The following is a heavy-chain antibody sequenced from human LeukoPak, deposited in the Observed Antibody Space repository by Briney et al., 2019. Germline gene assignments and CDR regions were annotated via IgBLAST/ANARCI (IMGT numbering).Heavy chain of an antibody. V-gene: IGHV3-11*01. CDR3: AGRTVITPGGFDY. D-gene: IGHD1-14*01. J-gene: IGHJ4*02. CDR2: ITSTGSTT. CDR1: GFSLSDYY. Sequence: GSLRLSRAASGFSLSDYYMTWIRQVPGKGLEWISYITSTGSTTYYADSLKGRLTISRDTAKSFVYLQMNSLRADDTAVYYCAGRTVITPGGFDYWGQGTLVTVSS.